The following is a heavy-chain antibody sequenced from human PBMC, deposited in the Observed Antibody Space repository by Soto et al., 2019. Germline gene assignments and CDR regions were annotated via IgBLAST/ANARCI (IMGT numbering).Heavy chain of an antibody. V-gene: IGHV3-49*04. CDR3: TRDKQWLVRWAFDY. CDR1: GFTFGDYA. D-gene: IGHD6-19*01. CDR2: IRSKAYGGTT. Sequence: GESLKISCTASGFTFGDYAMSWVRQAPGKGLEWVGFIRSKAYGGTTEYAASVKGRFTISRDDSKSIAYLQMNSLKTEDTAVYYCTRDKQWLVRWAFDYWGQGTLVTVSS. J-gene: IGHJ4*02.